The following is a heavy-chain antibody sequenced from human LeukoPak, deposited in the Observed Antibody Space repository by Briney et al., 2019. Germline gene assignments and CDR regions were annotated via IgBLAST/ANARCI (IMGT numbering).Heavy chain of an antibody. J-gene: IGHJ4*02. D-gene: IGHD3-10*01. V-gene: IGHV4-34*10. CDR3: ARATASGSGRAYDH. CDR2: IHHSGGT. Sequence: SETLSLTCAVYGESMIGHYWTWIRQPPGKRLEWIGEIHHSGGTNSNPSLKNRLTMSIDMSKNQFCLKLKSVTAADTAVYYCARATASGSGRAYDHWAQGNLVPVSS. CDR1: GESMIGHY.